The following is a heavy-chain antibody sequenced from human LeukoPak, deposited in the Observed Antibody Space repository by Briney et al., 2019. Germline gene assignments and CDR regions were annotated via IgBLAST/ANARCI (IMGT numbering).Heavy chain of an antibody. J-gene: IGHJ4*02. CDR3: ARAVYSNSAFFDY. D-gene: IGHD4-11*01. CDR2: IYYSGST. Sequence: PSQTLSLTCTVSGGSISSGGYYWSWIRQHPGKGPEWIGYIYYSGSTYYNPSLKSRVTISVDTSKSQFSLKLSSVTAADTAVYYCARAVYSNSAFFDYWGQGTLVTVSS. CDR1: GGSISSGGYY. V-gene: IGHV4-31*03.